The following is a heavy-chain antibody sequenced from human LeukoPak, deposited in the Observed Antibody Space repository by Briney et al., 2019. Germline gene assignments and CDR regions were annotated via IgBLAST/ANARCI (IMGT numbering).Heavy chain of an antibody. CDR3: ARDASLYCSENTCYRAFDY. V-gene: IGHV3-7*01. J-gene: IGHJ4*02. CDR1: GFTLSSYW. D-gene: IGHD2-8*02. CDR2: IKQDGSNT. Sequence: PGGSLRLSCAASGFTLSSYWMSWVRQAPGKGLEWAANIKQDGSNTYYVDSVKGRFTISRDNAKNSLYLQMNSLRAEDTAVYYCARDASLYCSENTCYRAFDYWGQGTLVTVSS.